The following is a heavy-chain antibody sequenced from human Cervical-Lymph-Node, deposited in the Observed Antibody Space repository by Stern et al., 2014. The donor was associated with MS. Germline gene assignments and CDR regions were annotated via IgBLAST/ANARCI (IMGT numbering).Heavy chain of an antibody. CDR1: GFTFSTSA. J-gene: IGHJ4*02. CDR2: INSRSTSI. D-gene: IGHD1-26*01. CDR3: ARGGGSFSF. V-gene: IGHV3-21*06. Sequence: VQLVESGGGLVKPGGSLRLSCAASGFTFSTSAMNWVRQAPGKGLAWVSSINSRSTSIHYADSLKGRFTISRDNSNNSLYLQMNSLRAEDTAVYYCARGGGSFSFWGLGTLVTVSS.